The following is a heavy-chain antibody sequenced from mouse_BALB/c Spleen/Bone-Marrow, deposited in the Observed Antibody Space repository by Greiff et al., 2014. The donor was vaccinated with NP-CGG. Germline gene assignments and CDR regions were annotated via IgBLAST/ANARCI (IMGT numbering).Heavy chain of an antibody. J-gene: IGHJ4*01. V-gene: IGHV1-80*01. CDR1: GYAFSNYW. CDR3: AKLLRADYAVDY. Sequence: QVQLKESGAELVRPGSSVKISCKASGYAFSNYWMNWVKQRPGQGLEWIGQIYPGDGDTNYNGKFKGKATLTADKSSSTAYMQLSSLTSEDSTVYFCAKLLRADYAVDYWGQGTSVTVSS. D-gene: IGHD1-1*01. CDR2: IYPGDGDT.